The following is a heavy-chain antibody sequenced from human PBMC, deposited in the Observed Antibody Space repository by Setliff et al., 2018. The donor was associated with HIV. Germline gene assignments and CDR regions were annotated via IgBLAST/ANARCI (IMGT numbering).Heavy chain of an antibody. CDR1: GFTLRSYA. V-gene: IGHV3-23*01. CDR3: TRPQYFYDIGGSDY. CDR2: ISGAGATT. Sequence: GGSLRLSCEASGFTLRSYAMYWVRQAPGKGLEWVAGISGAGATTYYADSVKGRFTISRDNSKDTLYLQMNSLRAEDTAVYYCTRPQYFYDIGGSDYWGQGTLVTVSS. D-gene: IGHD3-22*01. J-gene: IGHJ4*02.